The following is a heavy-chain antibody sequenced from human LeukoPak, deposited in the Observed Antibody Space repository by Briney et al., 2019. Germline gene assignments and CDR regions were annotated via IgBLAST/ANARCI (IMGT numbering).Heavy chain of an antibody. J-gene: IGHJ4*02. CDR3: ARSPYGTVTLDY. V-gene: IGHV3-33*01. CDR2: IWEDGGNK. CDR1: GFTFSTFG. Sequence: PGGSLRLSCAASGFTFSTFGMHWVRQAPGKGLEWVAVIWEDGGNKYYADSAKGRFTISRDNSKNTLYLQMNSLRADDTAVYYCARSPYGTVTLDYWGQGTPVTVSS. D-gene: IGHD4-17*01.